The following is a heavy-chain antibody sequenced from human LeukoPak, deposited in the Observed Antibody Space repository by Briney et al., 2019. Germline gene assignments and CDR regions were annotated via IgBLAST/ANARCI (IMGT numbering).Heavy chain of an antibody. Sequence: PSETLSLTCAVYGGPFSGYYWSWIRQPPGKGLEWIGEINHSGSTNYNPSLKSRVTISVDTSKNQFSLKLSSVTAADTAVYYCARGRGYYYGPANGMDVWGQGTTVTVSS. CDR3: ARGRGYYYGPANGMDV. D-gene: IGHD3-10*01. CDR1: GGPFSGYY. CDR2: INHSGST. J-gene: IGHJ6*02. V-gene: IGHV4-34*01.